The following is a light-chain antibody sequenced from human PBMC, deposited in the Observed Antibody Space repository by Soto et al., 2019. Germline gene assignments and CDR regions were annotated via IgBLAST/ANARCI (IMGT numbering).Light chain of an antibody. CDR3: QQYNSWPPIT. Sequence: EIVMTQSPATLSLSPGEGATLSCMSSQTVSNNLAWYQQKPGQAPRLLIYGASTRATDIPARFSGSGSGTEFTLTISSLQSEDFALYYCQQYNSWPPITFGQGTRLEIK. V-gene: IGKV3-15*01. J-gene: IGKJ5*01. CDR1: QTVSNN. CDR2: GAS.